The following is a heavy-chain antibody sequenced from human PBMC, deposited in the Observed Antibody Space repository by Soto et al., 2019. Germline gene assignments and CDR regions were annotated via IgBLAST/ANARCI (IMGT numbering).Heavy chain of an antibody. Sequence: EVQLVESGGGLVESGGSLRLSCAASGFTFNRYKMNWVRLAPGRGLEWVSSITRSSDSIYYAESVKGRFTISRDNAKSSLSLQMSSLRAEDTAVYYCARELGTTWSDYYYYYSIDVWGQGTTVTVSS. J-gene: IGHJ6*02. V-gene: IGHV3-21*01. CDR1: GFTFNRYK. CDR3: ARELGTTWSDYYYYYSIDV. CDR2: ITRSSDSI.